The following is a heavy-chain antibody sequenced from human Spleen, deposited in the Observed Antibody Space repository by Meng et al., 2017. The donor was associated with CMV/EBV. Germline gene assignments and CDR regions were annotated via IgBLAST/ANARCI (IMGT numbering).Heavy chain of an antibody. J-gene: IGHJ3*02. CDR3: ARGIVGATLDAFDI. D-gene: IGHD1-26*01. CDR1: GFTFSDYY. V-gene: IGHV3-11*01. Sequence: ASGFTFSDYYMSWIRQAPGKGLEWVSYISSSGSTIYYADSVKGRFTISRDNAKNSLYLQMNSLRAEDTAVYYCARGIVGATLDAFDIWGQGTMVTVSS. CDR2: ISSSGSTI.